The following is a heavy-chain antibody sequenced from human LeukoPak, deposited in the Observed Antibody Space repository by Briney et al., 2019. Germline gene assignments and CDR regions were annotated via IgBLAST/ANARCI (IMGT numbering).Heavy chain of an antibody. Sequence: GGPLRLSCAASGFSFISYGMHWVRQAPGKGLEWVGVISDDGRSKDYADSVKGRFTISRDNAKNSLYLQMNSLRAEDTAVYYCARDPFPYYDFWSGYWKGYYYYMDVWGKGTTVTVSS. J-gene: IGHJ6*03. CDR2: ISDDGRSK. D-gene: IGHD3-3*01. CDR3: ARDPFPYYDFWSGYWKGYYYYMDV. V-gene: IGHV3-30*03. CDR1: GFSFISYG.